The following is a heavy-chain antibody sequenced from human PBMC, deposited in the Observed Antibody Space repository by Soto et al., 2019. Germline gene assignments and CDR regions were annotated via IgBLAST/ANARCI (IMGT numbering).Heavy chain of an antibody. CDR1: GGTCSSYT. Sequence: QVQLVQSGAEVKKPGSSVKVSCKASGGTCSSYTFSWVRQAPGQGLEWMGGIVPLFGTTNDAKIFQGRVTISADESTSTVYMELSSLRSADSAMYYCARDGDVTSTRPRVAFDIWGQGTVITVYS. V-gene: IGHV1-69*01. D-gene: IGHD6-6*01. CDR3: ARDGDVTSTRPRVAFDI. J-gene: IGHJ3*02. CDR2: IVPLFGTT.